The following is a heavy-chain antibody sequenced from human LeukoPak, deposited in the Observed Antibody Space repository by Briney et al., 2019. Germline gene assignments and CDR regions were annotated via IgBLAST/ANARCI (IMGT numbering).Heavy chain of an antibody. CDR3: ARDWHGITMIVVATLDY. CDR2: ISAYNGNT. D-gene: IGHD3-22*01. V-gene: IGHV1-18*04. CDR1: GYTFTGYY. J-gene: IGHJ4*02. Sequence: ASVKVSCKASGYTFTGYYMHWVRQAPGQGLEWMGWISAYNGNTNYAQKLQGRVTMTTDTSTSTAYMELRSLRSDDTAVYYCARDWHGITMIVVATLDYWGQGTLVTVSS.